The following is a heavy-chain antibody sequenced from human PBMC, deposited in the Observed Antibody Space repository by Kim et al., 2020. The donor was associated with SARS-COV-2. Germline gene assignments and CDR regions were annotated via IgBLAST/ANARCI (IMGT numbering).Heavy chain of an antibody. Sequence: LKRRVTISVDTSKNQFSLKLSSVTAADTAVYYCARGYYYGSGSSTEYFQHWGQGTLVTVSS. V-gene: IGHV4-34*01. J-gene: IGHJ1*01. CDR3: ARGYYYGSGSSTEYFQH. D-gene: IGHD3-10*01.